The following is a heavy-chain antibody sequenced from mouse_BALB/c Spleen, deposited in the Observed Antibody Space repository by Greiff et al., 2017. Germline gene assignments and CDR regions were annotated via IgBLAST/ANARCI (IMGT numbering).Heavy chain of an antibody. Sequence: EVKLVESGGGLVQPGGSRKLSCAASGFTFSDYGMAWVRQAPWKGPEWVAFISNLAYSIYYADTVTGRFTISRENAKNTLYLEMSSLRSEDTAMYYCAREDGNHGYFDVWGAGTTVTVSS. V-gene: IGHV5-15*02. CDR3: AREDGNHGYFDV. D-gene: IGHD2-1*01. CDR2: ISNLAYSI. J-gene: IGHJ1*01. CDR1: GFTFSDYG.